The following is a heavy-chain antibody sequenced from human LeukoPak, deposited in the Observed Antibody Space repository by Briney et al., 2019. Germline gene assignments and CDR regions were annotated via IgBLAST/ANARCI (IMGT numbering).Heavy chain of an antibody. CDR2: IYTSGSTDYYTSGST. Sequence: SETLSLTCTVSGGSISSYYWSWIRQSAGKGLEWIGHIYTSGSTDYYTSGSTDYKPSLKSRVTISVDKSKNHFSLKLSSVTAADTAVYYCAAFLSGTYWYFDYWGQGILVTVSS. CDR1: GGSISSYY. V-gene: IGHV4-4*07. J-gene: IGHJ4*02. D-gene: IGHD1-26*01. CDR3: AAFLSGTYWYFDY.